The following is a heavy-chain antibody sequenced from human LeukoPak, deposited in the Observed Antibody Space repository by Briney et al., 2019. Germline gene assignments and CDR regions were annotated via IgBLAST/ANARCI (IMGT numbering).Heavy chain of an antibody. D-gene: IGHD6-6*01. V-gene: IGHV3-30*04. CDR1: GFTFSSYA. CDR2: ISYDGSNK. CDR3: ARGEDSYYFDY. J-gene: IGHJ4*02. Sequence: GGSLRLSCAASGFTFSSYAMHWVRQAPGKGLEWVAVISYDGSNKYYPDSVKGRFTISRDNSKNTLYLQMNSLRAEDTAVYYCARGEDSYYFDYWGQGTLVTVSS.